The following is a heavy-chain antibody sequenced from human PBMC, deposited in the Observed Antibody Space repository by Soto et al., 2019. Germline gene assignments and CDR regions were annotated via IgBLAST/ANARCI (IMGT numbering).Heavy chain of an antibody. V-gene: IGHV3-23*01. J-gene: IGHJ4*02. CDR2: ISGSGGST. D-gene: IGHD2-2*02. CDR1: GFTFSSYA. Sequence: TGGSLRLSCAASGFTFSSYAMSWVRQAPGKGLEWVSAISGSGGSTYYADSVKGRFTISRDNSKNTLYLQMNSLRAEDTAVYYCAKSSKSGRPGLQLLYPAYWGQGTLVTVSS. CDR3: AKSSKSGRPGLQLLYPAY.